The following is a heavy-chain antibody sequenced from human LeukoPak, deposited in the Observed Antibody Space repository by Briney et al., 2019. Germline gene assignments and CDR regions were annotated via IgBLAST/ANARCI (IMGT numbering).Heavy chain of an antibody. CDR1: EFTFNKYW. Sequence: GGSLRLSCAASEFTFNKYWMHWVRHAPGKGLVWVSRIKNDGKITTYADSVKGRFTTSRDNAKNTFYLQMNSLRVEDTAVYYCLLIILGGSSQHWGQGTLVTVSS. CDR2: IKNDGKIT. V-gene: IGHV3-74*01. D-gene: IGHD3-3*01. CDR3: LLIILGGSSQH. J-gene: IGHJ1*01.